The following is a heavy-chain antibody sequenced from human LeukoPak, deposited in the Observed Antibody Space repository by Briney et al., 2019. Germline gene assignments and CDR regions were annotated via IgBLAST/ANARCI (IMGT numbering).Heavy chain of an antibody. Sequence: LSGGSLRLSCAASGFTFSSYAMHWVRQAPGKGLEWVAVISYDGSNKYYADSVKGRFTISRDNSKNTLYLQMNSLRAEDTAVYYCARDVHCCSSTSRQPFDYWGQGTLVTVSS. CDR3: ARDVHCCSSTSRQPFDY. CDR1: GFTFSSYA. J-gene: IGHJ4*02. V-gene: IGHV3-30-3*01. CDR2: ISYDGSNK. D-gene: IGHD2-2*01.